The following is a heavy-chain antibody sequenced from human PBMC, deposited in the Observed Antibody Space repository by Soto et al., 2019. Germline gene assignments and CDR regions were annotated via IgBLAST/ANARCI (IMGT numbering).Heavy chain of an antibody. J-gene: IGHJ6*02. CDR2: ITPILGTA. Sequence: QVQLVQSGAEVKKPGSSVKVSCKASGGTFSSYAISWVRQAPGQGLEWMGGITPILGTANYAQKFQGRVTITADESKSTAYMELSSLRSDDTAVYYCAREGAGYSSSGVHYGMDVWGQGTTVTVSS. V-gene: IGHV1-69*11. D-gene: IGHD6-6*01. CDR1: GGTFSSYA. CDR3: AREGAGYSSSGVHYGMDV.